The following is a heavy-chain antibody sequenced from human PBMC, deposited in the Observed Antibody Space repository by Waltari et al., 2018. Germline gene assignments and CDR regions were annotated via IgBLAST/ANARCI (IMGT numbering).Heavy chain of an antibody. CDR3: ARTGYSNYRFDY. Sequence: EVQLVESGGGLVQPGGSLRLSCAASGFTFSSYEMNWVSQAPGKGLEWVSYISSSGSTIYYADSVKGRFTISRDNAKNSLYLQMNSLRAEDTAVYYCARTGYSNYRFDYWGQGTLVTVSS. CDR1: GFTFSSYE. J-gene: IGHJ4*02. D-gene: IGHD4-4*01. V-gene: IGHV3-48*03. CDR2: ISSSGSTI.